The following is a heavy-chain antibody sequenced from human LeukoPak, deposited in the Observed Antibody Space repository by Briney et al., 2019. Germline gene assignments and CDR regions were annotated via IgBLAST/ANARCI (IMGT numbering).Heavy chain of an antibody. CDR3: ARLRWYYDSSGYSNDAFDI. Sequence: SETLSLTCTVSGGSISSYYWSWIRQPPGKGLEWIGYIYYIGSTNYNPSLKSRVTISVDTSKNQFSLQLSSVTAADTAVYYCARLRWYYDSSGYSNDAFDIWGQGTMVTVSS. CDR2: IYYIGST. D-gene: IGHD3-22*01. CDR1: GGSISSYY. V-gene: IGHV4-59*01. J-gene: IGHJ3*02.